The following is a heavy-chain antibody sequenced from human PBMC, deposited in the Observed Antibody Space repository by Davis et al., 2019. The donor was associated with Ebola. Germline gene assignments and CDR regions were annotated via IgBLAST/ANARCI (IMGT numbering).Heavy chain of an antibody. D-gene: IGHD3-10*01. Sequence: MPSETLSLTCAVSGDSISSSNWWSWVRQPPGKGLEWIGEISQSGSTNYNPSLKSRVTISVDKSKNQFSLKLSSVTAADTAVYYCAREFGSRYYYYGMDVWGQGTTVTVSS. J-gene: IGHJ6*02. CDR3: AREFGSRYYYYGMDV. CDR2: ISQSGST. V-gene: IGHV4-4*02. CDR1: GDSISSSNW.